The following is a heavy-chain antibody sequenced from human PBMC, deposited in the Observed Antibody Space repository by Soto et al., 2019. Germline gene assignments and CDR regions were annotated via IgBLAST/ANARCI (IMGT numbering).Heavy chain of an antibody. CDR1: GFTFNDAW. CDR3: IASPNGHSSRWLLGY. V-gene: IGHV3-15*01. Sequence: GGSLRLSCAASGFTFNDAWMSWVRQAPGKGLEWVGRIKTKTDDETTDYAAPVKGRFTISRDDSQNTVYLQMNSLKDEDTAAYYCIASPNGHSSRWLLGYWGQGTLVTVSS. J-gene: IGHJ4*02. D-gene: IGHD6-13*01. CDR2: IKTKTDDETT.